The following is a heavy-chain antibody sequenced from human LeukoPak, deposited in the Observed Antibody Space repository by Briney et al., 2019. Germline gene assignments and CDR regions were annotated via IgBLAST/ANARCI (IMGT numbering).Heavy chain of an antibody. CDR1: GFTFSSYW. V-gene: IGHV3-74*01. J-gene: IGHJ6*02. Sequence: PGGSLRLSCAASGFTFSSYWMPWVRQAPGKGLVWVSRINSDGSSTSYADSVKGRFTISRDNAKNTLYLQMNSLRAEDTAVYYCARGYSSGYYYDYYYYGMDVWGQGTTVTVSS. CDR3: ARGYSSGYYYDYYYYGMDV. CDR2: INSDGSST. D-gene: IGHD3-22*01.